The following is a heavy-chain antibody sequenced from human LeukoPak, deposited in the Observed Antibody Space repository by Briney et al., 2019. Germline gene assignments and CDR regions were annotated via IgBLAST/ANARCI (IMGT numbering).Heavy chain of an antibody. D-gene: IGHD6-19*01. V-gene: IGHV3-48*01. CDR1: GFTFSSYS. CDR3: AKDHLPGIVVADRDY. J-gene: IGHJ4*02. Sequence: GGSLRLSCAASGFTFSSYSMNWVRQAPGKGLEWVSHISSSSSTRYYADSVKGRFTLSRDNAKNTLYLQINSLRAEDTAVYYCAKDHLPGIVVADRDYWGQGTLVTVSS. CDR2: ISSSSSTR.